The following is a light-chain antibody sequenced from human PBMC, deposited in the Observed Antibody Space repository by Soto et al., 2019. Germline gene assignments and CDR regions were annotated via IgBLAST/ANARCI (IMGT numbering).Light chain of an antibody. J-gene: IGKJ3*01. V-gene: IGKV3-20*01. CDR1: QSVSSSY. CDR2: SAS. CDR3: QLYGNSRRT. Sequence: EVVLTQSPGTLSLSPGERATLSCRASQSVSSSYLAWYQQKPGQAPRLLIYSASSRATGIPDRFSGSGSGTDFTLTISRLEPEDFAVYYCQLYGNSRRTFGPGSKVDVK.